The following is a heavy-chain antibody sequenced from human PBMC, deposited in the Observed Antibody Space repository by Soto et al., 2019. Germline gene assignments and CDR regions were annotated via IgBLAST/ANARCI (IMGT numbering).Heavy chain of an antibody. Sequence: SETLSLTCTVSGGSISSYYWSWIRQPPGKGLEWIRYIYYSGSTNYNPSLKSRVTISVDTSKNQFSLKLSSVTAADTAVYYCARDSTDGRYGEDNWFDPWGQGTLVTVSS. D-gene: IGHD4-17*01. J-gene: IGHJ5*02. V-gene: IGHV4-59*01. CDR1: GGSISSYY. CDR3: ARDSTDGRYGEDNWFDP. CDR2: IYYSGST.